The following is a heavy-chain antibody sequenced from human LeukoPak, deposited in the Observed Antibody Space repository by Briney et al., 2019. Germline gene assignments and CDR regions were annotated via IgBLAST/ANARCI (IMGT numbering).Heavy chain of an antibody. J-gene: IGHJ4*02. Sequence: PGGSLRLSCATSGFSFSNYAMNWVRQAPGKGLEWVSSISSSSSYIYYADSVKGRFTISRDNAKNSLYLQMNSLRAEDTAVYYCARAGVVTAIPFDYWGQGTLVTVSS. CDR1: GFSFSNYA. V-gene: IGHV3-21*01. CDR2: ISSSSSYI. D-gene: IGHD2-21*02. CDR3: ARAGVVTAIPFDY.